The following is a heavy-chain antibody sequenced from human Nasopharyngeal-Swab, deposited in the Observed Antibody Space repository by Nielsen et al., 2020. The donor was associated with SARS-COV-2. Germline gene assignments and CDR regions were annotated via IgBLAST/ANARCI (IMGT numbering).Heavy chain of an antibody. CDR3: ARIAGRGSIYYYYMDV. CDR1: GFTFNSYS. J-gene: IGHJ6*03. CDR2: ISGSGSYV. Sequence: GSLRLSCAGSGFTFNSYSMIWVRQVPGEGLEWVSTISGSGSYVYYADAVKGRFTIPKDSAKNSLYLQRNSLRADDTAVYFWARIAGRGSIYYYYMDVWGTGTTVSVSS. D-gene: IGHD1-26*01. V-gene: IGHV3-21*01.